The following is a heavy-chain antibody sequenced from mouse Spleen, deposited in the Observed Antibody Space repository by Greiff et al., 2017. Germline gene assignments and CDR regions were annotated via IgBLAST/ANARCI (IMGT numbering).Heavy chain of an antibody. J-gene: IGHJ3*01. CDR3: TRSTVAPFAY. Sequence: QVQLKQSGAELVRPGASVTLSCKASGYTFTDYEMHWVKQTPVHGLEWIGAIDPETGGTAYNQKFKGKAILTADKSSSTAYMELRSLTSEDSAVYYCTRSTVAPFAYWGQGTLVTVSA. V-gene: IGHV1-15*01. D-gene: IGHD1-1*01. CDR1: GYTFTDYE. CDR2: IDPETGGT.